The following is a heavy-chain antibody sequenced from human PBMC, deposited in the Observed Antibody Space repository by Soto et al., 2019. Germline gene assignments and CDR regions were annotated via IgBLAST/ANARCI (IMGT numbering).Heavy chain of an antibody. Sequence: EVQLVESGGGLVKPGGSLRLSCAASGFTFSSHSMNWVRQAPGKRLEWVSSISSSSTYIYYADSVKGRFIISRDNAKNSLYLQMNRLRAEDTAVYYCARDRRWVAYCGGDCSLGDGLDVWGQGTTVTVSS. V-gene: IGHV3-21*01. CDR1: GFTFSSHS. J-gene: IGHJ6*02. CDR3: ARDRRWVAYCGGDCSLGDGLDV. D-gene: IGHD2-21*02. CDR2: ISSSSTYI.